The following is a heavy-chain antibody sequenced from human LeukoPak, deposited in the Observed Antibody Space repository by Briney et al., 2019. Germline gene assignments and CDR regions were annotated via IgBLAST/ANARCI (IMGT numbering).Heavy chain of an antibody. D-gene: IGHD1-26*01. CDR3: ASLGATTLSYYGMDV. V-gene: IGHV1-2*02. Sequence: GASVKVSCKASGYTFSDYYIHWVRRAPGHGLEWMGWINPISGGTNYAQNFQGRVTMTRDTSIRTAYMELSRLRSDDTAVYYCASLGATTLSYYGMDVWGQGTTVTVSS. J-gene: IGHJ6*02. CDR2: INPISGGT. CDR1: GYTFSDYY.